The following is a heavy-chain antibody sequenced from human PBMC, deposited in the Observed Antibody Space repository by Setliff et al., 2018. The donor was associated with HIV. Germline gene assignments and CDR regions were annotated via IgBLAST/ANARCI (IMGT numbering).Heavy chain of an antibody. Sequence: ASVKVSCKTSGYTFNSYGISWVRQAPGQGLEWMGWFNTYNGNTNYAQKLQGRVTLTTDTSTNTAYMELTSLTSDDTAVYYCARWVDDNSEGSYYHYMDVWGNGASVTVSS. CDR1: GYTFNSYG. V-gene: IGHV1-18*01. CDR3: ARWVDDNSEGSYYHYMDV. CDR2: FNTYNGNT. D-gene: IGHD6-25*01. J-gene: IGHJ6*03.